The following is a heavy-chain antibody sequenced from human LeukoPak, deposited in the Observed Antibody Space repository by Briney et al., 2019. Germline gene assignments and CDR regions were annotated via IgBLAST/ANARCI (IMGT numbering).Heavy chain of an antibody. Sequence: GGSLRLSCEASGFSFTAYALSWVRQAPGKGLEWVSAITGPGEGTWHADSVKGRFTTSRDNSQRTLYLQMNSLRVEDTAVYYCAKRIVGWYQIDYWGHGTLVTVSS. CDR3: AKRIVGWYQIDY. J-gene: IGHJ4*01. V-gene: IGHV3-23*01. CDR2: ITGPGEGT. D-gene: IGHD6-19*01. CDR1: GFSFTAYA.